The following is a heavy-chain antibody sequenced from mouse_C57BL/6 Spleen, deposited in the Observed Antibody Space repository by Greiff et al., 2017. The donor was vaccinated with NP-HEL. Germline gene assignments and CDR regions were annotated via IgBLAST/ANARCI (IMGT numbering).Heavy chain of an antibody. CDR2: INPSTGVT. CDR1: GYSFTGYY. CDR3: AREGTTVGRHFGY. J-gene: IGHJ2*01. V-gene: IGHV1-42*01. Sequence: VQLQQSGPELVKPGASVKISCKASGYSFTGYYMNWVKQSPEKSLEWIGDINPSTGVTNYNQKFKAKATLTVDKSSSTAYMQLKSLTSEDSAVYYCAREGTTVGRHFGYWGQGPTLTVST. D-gene: IGHD1-1*01.